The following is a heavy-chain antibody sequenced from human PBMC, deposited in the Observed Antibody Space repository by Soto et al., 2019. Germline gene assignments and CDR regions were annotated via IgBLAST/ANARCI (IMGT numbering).Heavy chain of an antibody. V-gene: IGHV4-59*01. J-gene: IGHJ5*02. D-gene: IGHD3-10*01. CDR1: GGSISSYY. CDR3: ARAMVRGVIKYNWFDP. Sequence: SETLSLTCTVSGGSISSYYWSWIRQPPGKGLEWIGYIYYSGSTNYNPSLKSRVTISVDTSKNQFSLKLSSVTAADTAVYYCARAMVRGVIKYNWFDPWGQGTLFPVS. CDR2: IYYSGST.